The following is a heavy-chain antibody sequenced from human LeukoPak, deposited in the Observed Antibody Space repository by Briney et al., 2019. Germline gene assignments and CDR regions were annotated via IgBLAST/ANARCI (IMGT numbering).Heavy chain of an antibody. CDR3: TKGTTGHYHDRSGYWYYFDS. J-gene: IGHJ4*02. D-gene: IGHD3-22*01. Sequence: AGGSLRLSCVASGFTFSNYNMNWVRQAPGKGLEWVSSITSSSSYIFYADSVKGRFTISRDNSKSTVFLEMNSLRTDDTAMYYCTKGTTGHYHDRSGYWYYFDSWGQGTLVAVSS. CDR2: ITSSSSYI. V-gene: IGHV3-21*01. CDR1: GFTFSNYN.